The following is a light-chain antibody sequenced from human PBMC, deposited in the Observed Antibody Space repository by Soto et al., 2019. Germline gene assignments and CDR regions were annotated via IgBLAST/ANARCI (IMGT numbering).Light chain of an antibody. J-gene: IGKJ1*01. CDR3: QQYNNWLTWT. CDR2: GAS. CDR1: QSVSSN. V-gene: IGKV3-15*01. Sequence: EIVMTQSPATLSVSPGERATLSCRASQSVSSNLAWYQQKPGQAPRLLIYGASTRATGITVRFSGSGSGTEFTLTISSLQSEDFAVYYCQQYNNWLTWTFGQGTKVEIK.